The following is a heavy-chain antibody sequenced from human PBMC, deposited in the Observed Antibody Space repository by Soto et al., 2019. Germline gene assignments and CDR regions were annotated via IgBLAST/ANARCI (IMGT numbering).Heavy chain of an antibody. CDR3: ATPARCSGGSCYSGGAFDI. D-gene: IGHD2-15*01. Sequence: ASVKVSCKASGYTFTSYYMHWVRQAPGQGLEWMGIINPSGGSTSYAQKFQGRVTMTRDTSTSTVYMELSSLRSEDTAVYYCATPARCSGGSCYSGGAFDIWGQGTMVTVSS. V-gene: IGHV1-46*03. CDR1: GYTFTSYY. CDR2: INPSGGST. J-gene: IGHJ3*02.